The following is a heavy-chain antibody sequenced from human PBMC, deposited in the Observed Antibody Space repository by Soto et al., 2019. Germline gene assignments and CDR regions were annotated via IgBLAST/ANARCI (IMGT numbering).Heavy chain of an antibody. CDR2: IIPIFGTA. CDR1: GGTFSSYA. J-gene: IGHJ6*02. CDR3: AREENVDTAMVPIPLDYYYGMDV. V-gene: IGHV1-69*13. D-gene: IGHD5-18*01. Sequence: SVKVSCKASGGTFSSYAISWVRQAPGQGLEWMGGIIPIFGTANYAQKFQGRVTITADESTSTAYMELSSLRSEDMAVYYCAREENVDTAMVPIPLDYYYGMDVWGQGTTVTVSS.